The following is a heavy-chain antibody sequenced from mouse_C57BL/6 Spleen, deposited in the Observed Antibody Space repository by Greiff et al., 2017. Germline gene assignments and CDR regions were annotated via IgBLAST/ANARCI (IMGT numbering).Heavy chain of an antibody. Sequence: VQLQQSGAELVRPGASVTMSCKASGYTFTDYEMHWVKQTPVHGLEWIGAIDPETGGTAYNQKFKGKAIMTTDKSYRTAYLELLSLTSEDSAVYYCTNEPITTVVDWYFDVWGTGTTVTVSS. CDR1: GYTFTDYE. J-gene: IGHJ1*03. D-gene: IGHD1-1*01. CDR2: IDPETGGT. CDR3: TNEPITTVVDWYFDV. V-gene: IGHV1-15*01.